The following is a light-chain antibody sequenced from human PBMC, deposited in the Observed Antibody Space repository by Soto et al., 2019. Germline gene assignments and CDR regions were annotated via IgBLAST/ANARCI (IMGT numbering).Light chain of an antibody. J-gene: IGLJ2*01. CDR3: CSYAGSSTLV. CDR1: SRDVGNYNL. V-gene: IGLV2-23*01. CDR2: EGS. Sequence: QSALTQPASVSGSPGQSITISCTGTSRDVGNYNLVSWYQQHPGKAPKLMIYEGSKRPSGVSNRFSGSKSGNTASLTISGLQAEDEDEYYCCSYAGSSTLVFGGGTKLTVL.